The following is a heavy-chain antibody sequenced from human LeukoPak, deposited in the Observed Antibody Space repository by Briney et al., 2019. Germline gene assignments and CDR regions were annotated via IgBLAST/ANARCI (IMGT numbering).Heavy chain of an antibody. J-gene: IGHJ5*02. CDR1: GGTFSSYA. D-gene: IGHD6-19*01. Sequence: GASVKVSCKASGGTFSSYAISWVRQAPGQGLEWMGGIIPIFGTANCAQKFQGRVTITADESTSTAYMELSSLRSEDTAVYYCATGPAVANWFDPWGQGTLVTVSS. V-gene: IGHV1-69*13. CDR3: ATGPAVANWFDP. CDR2: IIPIFGTA.